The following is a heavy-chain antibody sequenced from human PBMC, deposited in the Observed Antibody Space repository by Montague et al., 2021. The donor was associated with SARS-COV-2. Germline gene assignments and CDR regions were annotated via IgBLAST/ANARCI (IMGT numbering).Heavy chain of an antibody. V-gene: IGHV2-5*02. Sequence: PALVKPTQTLTLTCTFSGFSLSTSGVGVGWIRQPPGKALEWLALIYWDDDKRYSPSLKSRLTITKDTFKNQVVLTVTNMDPVDTATYYCARILVAAAGSPFDPWGQGTLVTVSS. CDR3: ARILVAAAGSPFDP. CDR1: GFSLSTSGVG. J-gene: IGHJ5*02. D-gene: IGHD6-13*01. CDR2: IYWDDDK.